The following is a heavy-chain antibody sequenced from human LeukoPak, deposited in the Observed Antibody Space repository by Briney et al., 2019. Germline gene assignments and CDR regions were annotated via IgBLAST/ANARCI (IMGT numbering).Heavy chain of an antibody. V-gene: IGHV3-15*01. Sequence: GGSLRLSCAASGYTFSNAWMSWVRQAPGKGLEWVGRIKSKTDGGTTDYAAPVKGRFTISRDDSKNTLYLQMNSLKTEDTAVYYCTTVYYYDSSGYYYDKYFDYWGQGTLVTVSS. CDR1: GYTFSNAW. D-gene: IGHD3-22*01. CDR3: TTVYYYDSSGYYYDKYFDY. J-gene: IGHJ4*02. CDR2: IKSKTDGGTT.